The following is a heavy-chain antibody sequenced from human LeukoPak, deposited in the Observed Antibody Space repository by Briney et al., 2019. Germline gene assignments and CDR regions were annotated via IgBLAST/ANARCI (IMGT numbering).Heavy chain of an antibody. D-gene: IGHD3-22*01. V-gene: IGHV1-69*04. CDR2: INPILGIA. CDR1: GGTFSSYA. CDR3: ARTEYYYDSSGYGY. J-gene: IGHJ4*02. Sequence: SVKVSCKAAGGTFSSYAISWVGQAPGQGLEWMGRINPILGIANYAQKFQGRVTITADKSTSTAYMELSSLRSEDTAVYYCARTEYYYDSSGYGYWGQGTLVTVSS.